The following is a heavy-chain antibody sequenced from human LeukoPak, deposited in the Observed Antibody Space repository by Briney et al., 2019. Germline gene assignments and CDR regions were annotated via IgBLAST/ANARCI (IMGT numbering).Heavy chain of an antibody. CDR3: ARRGKVDSSSETAMDV. J-gene: IGHJ6*04. CDR2: INHSGSS. CDR1: GGSISSYY. Sequence: SETLSLTCTVSGGSISSYYWSWIRQPPGKGLEWIGEINHSGSSNYNPSLKSRVTISVDTSKNQFSLKLSSVTAADTALYYCARRGKVDSSSETAMDVWGKGTTVTISS. D-gene: IGHD6-13*01. V-gene: IGHV4-34*01.